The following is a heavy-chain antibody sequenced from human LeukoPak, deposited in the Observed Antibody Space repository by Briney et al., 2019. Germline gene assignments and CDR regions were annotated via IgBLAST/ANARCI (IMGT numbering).Heavy chain of an antibody. D-gene: IGHD1-26*01. CDR2: ISGGGGST. Sequence: PSETLSLTCAVSGGSISSSNWWSWVRQAPGKGLEWVSTISGGGGSTYYADSVKGRFTISRDNSKNTLYLQVNSLRAEDTAVYYCAKGGKWDVTPFDYWGQGTLVTVSS. V-gene: IGHV3-23*01. J-gene: IGHJ4*02. CDR3: AKGGKWDVTPFDY. CDR1: GGSISSSN.